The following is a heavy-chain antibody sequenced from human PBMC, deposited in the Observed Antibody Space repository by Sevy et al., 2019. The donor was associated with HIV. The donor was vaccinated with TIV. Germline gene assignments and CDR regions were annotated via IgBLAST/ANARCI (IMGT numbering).Heavy chain of an antibody. Sequence: GGSLRLSCAASGFIFSNYYMTWVRQAPGKGLEWVSYISDRSDTISYADSVKGRFTISRDNAKNALYLQMSSLRGEDTAVYYCARVRDRYCSGGSCYYGYFFDYWGQGTLLTVSS. D-gene: IGHD2-15*01. CDR1: GFIFSNYY. CDR2: ISDRSDTI. V-gene: IGHV3-48*01. CDR3: ARVRDRYCSGGSCYYGYFFDY. J-gene: IGHJ4*02.